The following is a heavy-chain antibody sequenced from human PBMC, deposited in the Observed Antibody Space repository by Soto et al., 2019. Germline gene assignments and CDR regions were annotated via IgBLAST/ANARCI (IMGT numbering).Heavy chain of an antibody. CDR1: GGTFSSYA. V-gene: IGHV1-69*13. J-gene: IGHJ3*02. D-gene: IGHD1-26*01. Sequence: ASVKVSCKASGGTFSSYAISWVRQAPGQGLEWMGGIIPIFGTANYAQKFQGRVTITADESTSTAYMELSSLRSEDTAVYYCARPLEWELLHLFAFDIWGQGTMVTVSS. CDR3: ARPLEWELLHLFAFDI. CDR2: IIPIFGTA.